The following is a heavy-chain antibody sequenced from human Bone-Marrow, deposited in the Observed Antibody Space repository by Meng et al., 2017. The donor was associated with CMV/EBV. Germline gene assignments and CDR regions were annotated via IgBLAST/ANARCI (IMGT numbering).Heavy chain of an antibody. D-gene: IGHD6-6*01. CDR1: AGSFSGYY. J-gene: IGHJ5*02. CDR2: INHSGST. CDR3: ARGVRGSSSRVNWFDP. Sequence: YAGSFSGYYWSWIRQPPGKGLEWIGEINHSGSTNYNPSLKSRVNISVDTSKNQFSLKLSSVTAADTAEYYCARGVRGSSSRVNWFDPWGQGTLVTVSS. V-gene: IGHV4-34*01.